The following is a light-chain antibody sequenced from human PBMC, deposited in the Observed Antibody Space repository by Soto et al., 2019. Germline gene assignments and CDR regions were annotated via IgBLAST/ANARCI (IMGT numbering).Light chain of an antibody. CDR3: GTLENSLPPYAV. Sequence: QSVLTQPPSVSAAAGQNVTISCSGTSYNIGSNFVSWYKQFPGTAPKLVIYDNDQRPSGNPDRFSGSKSCTSASLGITGLQPGAECDYYCGTLENSLPPYAVFGGGTKLTVL. CDR2: DND. CDR1: SYNIGSNF. J-gene: IGLJ3*02. V-gene: IGLV1-51*01.